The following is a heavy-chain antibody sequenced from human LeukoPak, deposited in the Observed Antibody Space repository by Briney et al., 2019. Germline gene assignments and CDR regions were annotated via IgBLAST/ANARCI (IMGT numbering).Heavy chain of an antibody. CDR2: IYTSVST. V-gene: IGHV4-4*07. CDR3: AREAGNYYDSSGYYYYMLGYYMDV. D-gene: IGHD3-22*01. J-gene: IGHJ6*03. CDR1: GGSISSYY. Sequence: SETLSLTCTVSGGSISSYYWSWIRQPAGKGLEWIGRIYTSVSTNYNPSLKSRVTMSVDTSKNQFSLKLSPVTAADTAVYYCAREAGNYYDSSGYYYYMLGYYMDVWGKGTTVTISS.